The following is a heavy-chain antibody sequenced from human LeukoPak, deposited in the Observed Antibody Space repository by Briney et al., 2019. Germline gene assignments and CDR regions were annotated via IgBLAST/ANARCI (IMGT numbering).Heavy chain of an antibody. CDR2: ISSNGGST. V-gene: IGHV3-64D*09. CDR3: VKDDVFGDTRWYFDY. Sequence: GGSLRLSCSASGFTFSSYAMHWVRQAPGKGLEYVSAISSNGGSTYYADSVKGRFTISRDNSENTLYLQMSSLRAEDTAVYYCVKDDVFGDTRWYFDYWGQGTLVTVSS. CDR1: GFTFSSYA. D-gene: IGHD3-10*01. J-gene: IGHJ4*02.